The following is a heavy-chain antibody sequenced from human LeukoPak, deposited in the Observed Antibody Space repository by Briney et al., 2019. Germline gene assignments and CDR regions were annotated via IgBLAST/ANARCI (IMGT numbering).Heavy chain of an antibody. CDR1: GYTXTGYY. CDR3: VRDDVSP. V-gene: IGHV1-2*02. CDR2: INPNSGGT. J-gene: IGHJ5*02. Sequence: GASLKVSCKTSGYTXTGYYIHWVRQAPGQGLEWMGWINPNSGGTNYAQNFQGRVTMTRDTSISTAYMELSRLRSDDTAVYYCVRDDVSPWGQGTLVTVSS.